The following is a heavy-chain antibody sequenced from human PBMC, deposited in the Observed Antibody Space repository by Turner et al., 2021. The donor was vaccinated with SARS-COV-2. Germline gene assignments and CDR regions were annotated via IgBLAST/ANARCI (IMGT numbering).Heavy chain of an antibody. D-gene: IGHD6-19*01. J-gene: IGHJ4*02. CDR3: VREGQRLVFDY. CDR1: GLAFSNHA. V-gene: IGHV3-30*04. CDR2: ISHDASWI. Sequence: QVQLVDSGGGVVQPGRSLSLSCAASGLAFSNHAMHWVRQAPGKGLEWVAHISHDASWINYADSVKGRFTISRDNPKNTLYLEMNSLRPEDTAVYHCVREGQRLVFDYWGQGTLVTVSS.